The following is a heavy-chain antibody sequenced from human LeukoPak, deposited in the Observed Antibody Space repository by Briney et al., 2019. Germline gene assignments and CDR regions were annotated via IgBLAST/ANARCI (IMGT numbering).Heavy chain of an antibody. CDR3: ARDLPGIAVAGKGFDY. V-gene: IGHV1-18*01. J-gene: IGHJ4*02. CDR2: ISAYNGKT. CDR1: GYTFTSYG. Sequence: GASVKVSCKASGYTFTSYGISWVRQAPGQGREWMGWISAYNGKTNNAQKLQGRVTMTPDTSTSTAYMELRSLRSDDTAVYYCARDLPGIAVAGKGFDYWGQGTLVTVSS. D-gene: IGHD6-19*01.